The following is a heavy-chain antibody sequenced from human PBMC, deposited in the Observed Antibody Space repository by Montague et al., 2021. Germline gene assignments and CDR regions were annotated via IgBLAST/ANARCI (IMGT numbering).Heavy chain of an antibody. CDR3: AVTNPYYYYGMDV. V-gene: IGHV4-59*01. Sequence: SETLSLTCSVSSASISDYCWSWIRQPPGKGLEWIGYIYYSRRTNYNPSLKSRVTISVDTSKNQFSLKLSSVTAADTAFYYCAVTNPYYYYGMDVWGQGTTVTVSS. CDR1: SASISDYC. D-gene: IGHD1-14*01. CDR2: IYYSRRT. J-gene: IGHJ6*02.